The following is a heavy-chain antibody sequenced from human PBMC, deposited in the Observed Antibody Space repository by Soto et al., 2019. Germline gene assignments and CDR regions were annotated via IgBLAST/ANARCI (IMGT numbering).Heavy chain of an antibody. CDR3: ARGHHYYDSSGYYYVYYFDY. CDR1: GYTFTSYD. Sequence: GASVKVSCKASGYTFTSYDINWVRQATGQGLEWMGWMNPSSGNTGYAQKFQGRVTMTRNTSISTAYMELSSLRSEDTAVYYCARGHHYYDSSGYYYVYYFDYWGQGTLVTVSS. V-gene: IGHV1-8*01. D-gene: IGHD3-22*01. J-gene: IGHJ4*02. CDR2: MNPSSGNT.